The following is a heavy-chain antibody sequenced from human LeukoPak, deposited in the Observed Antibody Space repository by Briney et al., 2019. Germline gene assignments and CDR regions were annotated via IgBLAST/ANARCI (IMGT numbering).Heavy chain of an antibody. J-gene: IGHJ4*02. V-gene: IGHV4-59*08. Sequence: ETLSLTCXVXGGSMNNYYWSWFRQPPGKGLEWIAYVYQTGDTRYNPSLKSRVSISLDMSKNQFSLKVSSVTATDTAVYYCARHPFSAPFDYWGQGILVTVSS. D-gene: IGHD6-19*01. CDR3: ARHPFSAPFDY. CDR1: GGSMNNYY. CDR2: VYQTGDT.